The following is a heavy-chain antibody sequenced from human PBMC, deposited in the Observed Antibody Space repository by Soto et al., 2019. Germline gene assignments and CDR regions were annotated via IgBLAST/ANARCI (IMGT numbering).Heavy chain of an antibody. CDR1: GGTFSSYA. J-gene: IGHJ4*02. CDR2: IIPIFGTA. CDR3: ALRLYTKGILYYFDY. Sequence: SVKVSCKASGGTFSSYAISWVRQAPGQGLEWMGGIIPIFGTANYAQKFQGRVTITADESTSTAYMELSSLRSEDTAVYYCALRLYTKGILYYFDYWGQGTLVTVSS. V-gene: IGHV1-69*13. D-gene: IGHD2-15*01.